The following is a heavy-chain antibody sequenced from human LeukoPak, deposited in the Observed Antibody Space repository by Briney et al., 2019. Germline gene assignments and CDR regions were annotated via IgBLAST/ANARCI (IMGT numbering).Heavy chain of an antibody. CDR3: ARGDAYEDRFDY. Sequence: SETQSLSCTVSGGSISSYYWSWIRQPAGKGLEWIGRIYTSGSTNYNPSLKSRVTISVDTSKNQFSLKLSSVTAADTAVYYCARGDAYEDRFDYWGQGTLVTVSS. CDR2: IYTSGST. J-gene: IGHJ4*02. CDR1: GGSISSYY. V-gene: IGHV4-4*07. D-gene: IGHD3-3*01.